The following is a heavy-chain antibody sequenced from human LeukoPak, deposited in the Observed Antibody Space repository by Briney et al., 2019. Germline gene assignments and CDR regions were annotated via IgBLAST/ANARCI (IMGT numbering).Heavy chain of an antibody. V-gene: IGHV4-59*08. J-gene: IGHJ5*02. CDR3: ARRLVAASVYWFDP. CDR1: GGSISSYY. Sequence: SETLSLTCTVSGGSISSYYWSWIRQPPGKGLEWIGYIYYSGSTNYNPSLKSRVTISVDTSKNQFSLKLSSVTAADTAVYYCARRLVAASVYWFDPWGHGTLVTVSS. CDR2: IYYSGST. D-gene: IGHD2-15*01.